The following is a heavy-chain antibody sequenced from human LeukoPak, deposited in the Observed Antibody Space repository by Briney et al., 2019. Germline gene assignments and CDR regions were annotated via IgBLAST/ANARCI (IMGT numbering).Heavy chain of an antibody. CDR1: GFTFRTLW. CDR3: ARGGTFVSDY. D-gene: IGHD1-1*01. V-gene: IGHV3-7*01. CDR2: IRTDGSEK. Sequence: QPGGSLRLSCAASGFTFRTLWTSWVRQAPGKGLEWVANIRTDGSEKYYVDSMKGRFTVSRDNAKNSLYMQMDSLRAEDTAVYYCARGGTFVSDYWGQGTLVTVPS. J-gene: IGHJ4*02.